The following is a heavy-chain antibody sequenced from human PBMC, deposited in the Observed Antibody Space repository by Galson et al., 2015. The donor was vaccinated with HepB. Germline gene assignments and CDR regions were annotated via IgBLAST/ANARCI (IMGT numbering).Heavy chain of an antibody. J-gene: IGHJ4*02. Sequence: LRLSCAASGFSFSTYAMHWVRQAPGKGLEYVSGVTGNGGSTYYANSVKGRFTISRDNSKNTLYLQMGGLRSEDTGVYHCARGGPAFYNFWSPDSWGQGTLVTVSS. CDR3: ARGGPAFYNFWSPDS. CDR2: VTGNGGST. CDR1: GFSFSTYA. D-gene: IGHD3-3*01. V-gene: IGHV3-64*01.